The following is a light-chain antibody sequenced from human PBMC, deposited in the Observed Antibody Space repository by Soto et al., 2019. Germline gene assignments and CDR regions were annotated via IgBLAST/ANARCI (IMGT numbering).Light chain of an antibody. J-gene: IGKJ4*01. Sequence: EIVLTQSPATLSLSPGERATLSCRASQRISSYLAWYQHKPGQAPRLLIYDVSNRATGIPARFSGSGSGTDFTLTISSLQAEDVAVYYCQQYYNTPLTFGGGTKVDIK. V-gene: IGKV3-11*01. CDR3: QQYYNTPLT. CDR1: QRISSY. CDR2: DVS.